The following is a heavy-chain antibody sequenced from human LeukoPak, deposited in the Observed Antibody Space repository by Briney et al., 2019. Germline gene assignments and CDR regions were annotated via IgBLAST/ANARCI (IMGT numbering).Heavy chain of an antibody. CDR2: INAGNGNT. Sequence: GASVKVSCKASGYTFTSYAMHWVRQAPGQRLEWMGWINAGNGNTKYSQEFQGRVTITRDTSASTAYMELSSLRSEDMAVYYCARDGGDGYNPAYYFDYWGQGTLVTVSS. V-gene: IGHV1-3*03. D-gene: IGHD5-24*01. CDR3: ARDGGDGYNPAYYFDY. CDR1: GYTFTSYA. J-gene: IGHJ4*02.